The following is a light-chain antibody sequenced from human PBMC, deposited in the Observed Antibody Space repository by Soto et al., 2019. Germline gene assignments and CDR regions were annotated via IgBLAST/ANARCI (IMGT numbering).Light chain of an antibody. CDR3: QAWDSSPVV. J-gene: IGLJ2*01. CDR2: QDT. Sequence: SYELTQPPSVSVSPGQTARITCSGDRLGDKYACWYQQKPGQSPVLVIYQDTKRPSGIPERFSGSNSGNTATLTIRGTQAMDEADYYCQAWDSSPVVFGGGTKVTVL. CDR1: RLGDKY. V-gene: IGLV3-1*01.